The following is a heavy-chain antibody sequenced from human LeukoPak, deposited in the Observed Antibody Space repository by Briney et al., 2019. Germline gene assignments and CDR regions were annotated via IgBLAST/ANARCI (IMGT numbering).Heavy chain of an antibody. CDR2: ISGSGGST. CDR3: AKDKQWFGEFPGAFDI. V-gene: IGHV3-23*01. J-gene: IGHJ3*02. D-gene: IGHD3-10*01. Sequence: GGSLRLSCAASGFTFSSYAMSWVRQAPGKGLEWVSAISGSGGSTYYADSVKGRFTISRDNSKNTLYLQMNSLRAEDTAVYYCAKDKQWFGEFPGAFDIWGQGTMVTVSS. CDR1: GFTFSSYA.